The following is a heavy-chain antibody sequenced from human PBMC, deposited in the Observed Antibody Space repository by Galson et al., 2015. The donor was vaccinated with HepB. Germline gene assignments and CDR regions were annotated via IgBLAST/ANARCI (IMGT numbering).Heavy chain of an antibody. D-gene: IGHD1-1*01. J-gene: IGHJ4*02. CDR3: ARDHNWNPDY. CDR2: ISPYNSDN. Sequence: SVKVSCKASGYTFTNFGFTWVRQAPGQGLEWLGWISPYNSDNNYAQKFRDRLTLTTDTSTTTAYMELRSLRYDDTAMYFCARDHNWNPDYWGQGTLVTVSA. V-gene: IGHV1-18*01. CDR1: GYTFTNFG.